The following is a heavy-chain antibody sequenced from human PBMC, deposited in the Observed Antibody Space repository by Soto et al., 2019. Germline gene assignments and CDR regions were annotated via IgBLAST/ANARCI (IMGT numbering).Heavy chain of an antibody. J-gene: IGHJ6*02. CDR2: INPNSGDT. CDR3: ARESSGITLYGMDV. CDR1: GYTFTGQY. Sequence: ASVKVSCKASGYTFTGQYMHWVREAPGQGLEWMGWINPNSGDTNYAQKFQGRVTMTRDTSIGTAYMELSSLRSNDTAIYYCARESSGITLYGMDVWGQGTTVTVSS. D-gene: IGHD1-7*01. V-gene: IGHV1-2*02.